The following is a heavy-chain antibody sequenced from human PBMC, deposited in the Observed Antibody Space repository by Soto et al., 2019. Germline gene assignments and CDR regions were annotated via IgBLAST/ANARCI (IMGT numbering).Heavy chain of an antibody. J-gene: IGHJ4*02. CDR2: IYYSGST. Sequence: QVQLQESGPGLVKPSETLSLTCTVSGGSISSYYWSWIRQPPGKGLEWIGYIYYSGSTNYNPSLKSLLTISVATSRNQASLKLSSVTAADTAVYYCARAWGLYFDYWGQGTLGTVSS. CDR1: GGSISSYY. CDR3: ARAWGLYFDY. V-gene: IGHV4-59*01. D-gene: IGHD3-16*01.